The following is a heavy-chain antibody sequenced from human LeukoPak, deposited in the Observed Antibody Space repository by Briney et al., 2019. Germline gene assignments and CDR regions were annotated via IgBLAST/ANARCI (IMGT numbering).Heavy chain of an antibody. Sequence: SETLSLTCTVSGGSISSYYWSWIRQPPGKGLEWIGYIYYSGSTNYNPSLKSRVTISVDTFKNQFSLKLSSVTAADTAVYYCARSRGYSGYAYDAFDLWGQGTMVTVSS. J-gene: IGHJ3*01. D-gene: IGHD5-12*01. CDR3: ARSRGYSGYAYDAFDL. CDR2: IYYSGST. V-gene: IGHV4-59*01. CDR1: GGSISSYY.